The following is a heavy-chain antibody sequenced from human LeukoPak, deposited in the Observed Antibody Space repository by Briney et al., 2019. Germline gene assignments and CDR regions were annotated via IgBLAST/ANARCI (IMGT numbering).Heavy chain of an antibody. CDR1: GGSISSGGYS. V-gene: IGHV4-30-2*01. D-gene: IGHD3-16*01. CDR3: ARGITVWGWFDP. Sequence: PSQTLSLTCAVSGGSISSGGYSWSWIRQPPGKGLEWIGYIYHSGSTYYNPSLKSRVTISVDRSKNQFSLKLSSVTAADTAVYYCARGITVWGWFDPWGQGTLVTVSS. CDR2: IYHSGST. J-gene: IGHJ5*02.